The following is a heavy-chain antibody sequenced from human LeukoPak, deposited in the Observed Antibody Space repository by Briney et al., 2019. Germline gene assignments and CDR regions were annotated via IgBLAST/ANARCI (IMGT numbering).Heavy chain of an antibody. CDR1: GGSFSGYY. J-gene: IGHJ4*02. CDR3: ARGYRLRPDY. CDR2: INHSGST. Sequence: SETLSLTCAVYGGSFSGYYWSWIRQPPGKGLEWIGEINHSGSTNYNPSLKSRVTISVDTSKNQFSLKLSSVTAADTAVYYCARGYRLRPDYWGQGTLVTVSS. V-gene: IGHV4-34*01. D-gene: IGHD3-16*01.